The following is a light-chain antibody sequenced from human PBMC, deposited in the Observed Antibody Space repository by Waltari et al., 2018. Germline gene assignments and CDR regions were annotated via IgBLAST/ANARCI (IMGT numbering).Light chain of an antibody. V-gene: IGLV2-14*03. CDR1: NSDLANYDY. J-gene: IGLJ2*01. CDR3: SSYTSSRTS. CDR2: GVT. Sequence: QFALTQPAVVTGSPGQSNTLPRPGSNSDLANYDYVSWYQQHPGKAPQLLIHGVTHRPSGVSDRFSGSKSGNTASLTISGLQPEDEAVYVCSSYTSSRTSFGEGTRLTVL.